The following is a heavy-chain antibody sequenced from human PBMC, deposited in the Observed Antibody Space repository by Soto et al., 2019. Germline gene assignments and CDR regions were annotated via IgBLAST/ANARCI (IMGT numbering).Heavy chain of an antibody. CDR1: GYTFTNYW. J-gene: IGHJ6*02. CDR3: AASIFYYGMDA. Sequence: PGESLKISCKGSGYTFTNYWIGWVRQMPGKGLEWMGIIYPGDSDTKYTPSFQGQVTISADKSITTTYLRWTSLKASDTAIYYCAASIFYYGMDAWGQGTTVTVS. CDR2: IYPGDSDT. V-gene: IGHV5-51*01.